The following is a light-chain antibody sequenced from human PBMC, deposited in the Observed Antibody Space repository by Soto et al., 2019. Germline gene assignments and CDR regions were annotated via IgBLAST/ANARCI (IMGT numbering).Light chain of an antibody. V-gene: IGLV2-14*01. CDR3: SSYTSRSSVI. CDR1: TSDVGDYNY. J-gene: IGLJ2*01. Sequence: QSALTQPASVSGSPGQSITISCTATTSDVGDYNYVSWYQQYPGKAPKPIIYNVSNRPSGVSNRFSGSKSDDTASLTISGLQAEDEADYYCSSYTSRSSVIFGGGTKVTVL. CDR2: NVS.